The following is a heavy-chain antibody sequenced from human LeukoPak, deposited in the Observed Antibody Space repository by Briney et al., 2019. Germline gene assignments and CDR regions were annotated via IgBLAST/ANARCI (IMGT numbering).Heavy chain of an antibody. CDR3: AREGFSRGYYQYYYMDV. J-gene: IGHJ6*03. Sequence: GGSLRLSCAASGFTFSSYAMHWVRQAPGKGLEYVSAISSNGGSTYYANSVKGRFTISRDNSKNTLYLQMGSLRAEDMAVYYCAREGFSRGYYQYYYMDVWGKGTTVTVSS. D-gene: IGHD6-13*01. CDR2: ISSNGGST. V-gene: IGHV3-64*01. CDR1: GFTFSSYA.